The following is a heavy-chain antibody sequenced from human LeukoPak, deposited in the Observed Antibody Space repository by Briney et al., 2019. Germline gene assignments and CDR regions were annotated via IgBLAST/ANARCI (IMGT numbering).Heavy chain of an antibody. V-gene: IGHV1-2*06. CDR1: GYTFTGYY. Sequence: GASVKVCCKASGYTFTGYYMHWVRQAPGQGLEWMGRINPNSGGTNYAQKFQGRVTMTRDTSISTAYMELSRLRSDDTAVYYCATDYYYDSWFDPWGQGTLVTVSS. J-gene: IGHJ5*02. CDR2: INPNSGGT. CDR3: ATDYYYDSWFDP. D-gene: IGHD3-22*01.